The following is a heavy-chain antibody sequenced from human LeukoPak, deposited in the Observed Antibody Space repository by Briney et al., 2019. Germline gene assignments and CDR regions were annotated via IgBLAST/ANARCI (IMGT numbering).Heavy chain of an antibody. Sequence: GGSLRLSCAASGFTFSIYAMTWVRQAPGRGLEWVSGISGSGGSTYYADSVKGRFTISRDNSKNTLYLQMNSLGAEDTAVYFCVKDVGDYALWYYMDVWGKGTTVTVSS. CDR2: ISGSGGST. CDR3: VKDVGDYALWYYMDV. V-gene: IGHV3-23*01. CDR1: GFTFSIYA. J-gene: IGHJ6*03. D-gene: IGHD4-17*01.